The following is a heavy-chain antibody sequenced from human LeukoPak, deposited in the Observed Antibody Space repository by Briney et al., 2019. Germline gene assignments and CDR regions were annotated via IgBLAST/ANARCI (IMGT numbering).Heavy chain of an antibody. V-gene: IGHV4-59*08. CDR2: IYYSGST. J-gene: IGHJ6*03. CDR1: GGSISTYY. CDR3: ARRRGYYYYMDV. Sequence: SETLSLTCTVSGGSISTYYWSWTRQPPGKGLEWIGYIYYSGSTNYNPSLESRVTISVDTSKNQFSLKLSSVTAADTAVYYCARRRGYYYYMDVWGKGTTVTVSS.